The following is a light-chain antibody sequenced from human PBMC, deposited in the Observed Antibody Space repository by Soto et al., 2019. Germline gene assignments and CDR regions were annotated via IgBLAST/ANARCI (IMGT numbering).Light chain of an antibody. Sequence: QSALTQPASVSGSPGQSITISCTGTSSDVGGYKYVSWYQLHPGKAPKLMIYEVSNRPSGVPDRFSGSKSGNTASLTISGLQAEDEADYYCCSYAGTYTLVFGGGTKLTVL. CDR1: SSDVGGYKY. CDR2: EVS. CDR3: CSYAGTYTLV. V-gene: IGLV2-11*01. J-gene: IGLJ3*02.